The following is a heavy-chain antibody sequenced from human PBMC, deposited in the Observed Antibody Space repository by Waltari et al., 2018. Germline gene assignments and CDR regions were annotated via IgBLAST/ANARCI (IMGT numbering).Heavy chain of an antibody. J-gene: IGHJ4*02. CDR1: GQSLSGYS. CDR2: ISNIGDT. CDR3: ARKRRRGSGSFEY. D-gene: IGHD3-10*01. V-gene: IGHV4-34*02. Sequence: QVQLQQRGAGLLRPSETLSLTCDVSGQSLSGYSWNWVRQSPEKGLQWLGEISNIGDTNYNPSLQGRVTISIDTSRNQFSLNLASVTAADTAVYYCARKRRRGSGSFEYWGQGTPVTVSS.